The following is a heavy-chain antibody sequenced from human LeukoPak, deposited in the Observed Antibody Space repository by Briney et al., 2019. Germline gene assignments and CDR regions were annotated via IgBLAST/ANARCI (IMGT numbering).Heavy chain of an antibody. CDR3: AKDGLLLWFGELSGGFDY. J-gene: IGHJ4*02. D-gene: IGHD3-10*01. Sequence: SGESLKISCKGSGYSFTSYWIGWVRQAPGKGLEWVSAISGSGGSTYYADSVKGRFTISRDNSKNTLYLQMNSLRAEDTAVYYCAKDGLLLWFGELSGGFDYWGQGTLVTVSS. CDR2: ISGSGGST. CDR1: GYSFTSYW. V-gene: IGHV3-23*01.